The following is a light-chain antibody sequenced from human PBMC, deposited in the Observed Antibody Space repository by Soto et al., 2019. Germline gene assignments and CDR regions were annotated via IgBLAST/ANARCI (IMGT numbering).Light chain of an antibody. CDR3: QQYYNWPRT. CDR2: HAD. V-gene: IGKV3D-7*01. J-gene: IGKJ1*01. CDR1: QSVSSSY. Sequence: EIVLTQSPATLSLSPVERATLSFRASQSVSSSYLAWYQQKPGQAPRLLIYHADKRATGVPARFSGGGSGTEFTLTISSLQPEDFAVYYCQQYYNWPRTCGQGTKGDIK.